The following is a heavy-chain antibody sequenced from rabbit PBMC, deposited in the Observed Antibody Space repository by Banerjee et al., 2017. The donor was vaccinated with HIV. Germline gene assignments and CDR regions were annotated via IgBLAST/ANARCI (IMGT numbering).Heavy chain of an antibody. CDR2: IDTGSFATI. CDR1: GFSFGNYW. Sequence: QEQVEESGGDLVKPEGSLTLTCTASGFSFGNYWMNWVRQAPGKGLEWIGCIDTGSFATISYASWAKGRFTISKTSSTTVTLQMTSLTAADTATYFCARSLVTGVSLWGPGTLVTVS. D-gene: IGHD4-1*01. CDR3: ARSLVTGVSL. J-gene: IGHJ6*01. V-gene: IGHV1S45*01.